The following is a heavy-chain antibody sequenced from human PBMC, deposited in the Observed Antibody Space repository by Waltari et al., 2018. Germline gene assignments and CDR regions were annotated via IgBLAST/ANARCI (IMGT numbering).Heavy chain of an antibody. V-gene: IGHV3-33*01. J-gene: IGHJ5*02. CDR3: VRDVDTSSHLNRFDP. D-gene: IGHD3-22*01. CDR1: GFFFKPYG. Sequence: QVQLVESGVGVVPPGRSLRLCCAASGFFFKPYGLHWVRQAPGKGLEWLAVVWFDGSKEFYADSVKGRFIISRDDSNNIVYLQMNALRAEDTAVYHCVRDVDTSSHLNRFDPWGQGTLVTVSS. CDR2: VWFDGSKE.